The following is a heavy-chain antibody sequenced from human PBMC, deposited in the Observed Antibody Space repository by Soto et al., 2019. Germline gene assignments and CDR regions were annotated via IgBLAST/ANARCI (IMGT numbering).Heavy chain of an antibody. CDR3: ARHSLALRKNNWFDP. D-gene: IGHD3-3*02. Sequence: SETLSFTCTVSGDSIISSDFYWGWVRQPPGKGLEWIGSIFYLGSSYYNPSLKSRVTMSVDTSKNQFSLRLRSVTAADTALYFCARHSLALRKNNWFDPWGQGIMVTVSS. V-gene: IGHV4-39*01. J-gene: IGHJ5*02. CDR1: GDSIISSDFY. CDR2: IFYLGSS.